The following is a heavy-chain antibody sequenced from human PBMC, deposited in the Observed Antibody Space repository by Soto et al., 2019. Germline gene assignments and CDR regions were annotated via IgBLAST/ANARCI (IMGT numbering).Heavy chain of an antibody. Sequence: EVQLVESGGGLVQPGGSLRLSCAASGFTFSSYSMNWVRQAPGKGLEWVSYISSSSSTIYYGDSVKGRVTISRDNAKNSLCLQMNSLRAEDTAVYYCARANSDGSTGDFDYWGQGTVVSVSS. CDR3: ARANSDGSTGDFDY. V-gene: IGHV3-48*01. CDR2: ISSSSSTI. J-gene: IGHJ4*02. CDR1: GFTFSSYS. D-gene: IGHD3-10*01.